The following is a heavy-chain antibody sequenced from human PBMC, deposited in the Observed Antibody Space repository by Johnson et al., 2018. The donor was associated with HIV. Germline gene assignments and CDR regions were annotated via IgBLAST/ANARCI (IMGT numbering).Heavy chain of an antibody. J-gene: IGHJ3*02. V-gene: IGHV3-66*03. D-gene: IGHD6-19*01. CDR1: GFTVSSNY. CDR3: ARDRLYSSGWYGTDAFDI. CDR2: IHRGGST. Sequence: VQLVESGGGLIQPGGSLRLSCAASGFTVSSNYMGWVRQPPGKGLEWVAIIHRGGSTSYTDSVKGRFTISRDNAKNSLYLQMNSLRAEDTAVYYCARDRLYSSGWYGTDAFDIWGQGTMFTVSS.